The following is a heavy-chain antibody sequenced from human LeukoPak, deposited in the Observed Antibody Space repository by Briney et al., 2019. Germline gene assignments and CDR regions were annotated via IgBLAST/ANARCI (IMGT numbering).Heavy chain of an antibody. J-gene: IGHJ6*03. V-gene: IGHV3-23*01. Sequence: GGSLRLSCAASGFTFSSYAMSWVRQAPGKGLEWVSAISGSGGSTYYADSVKGRFTISRDNSKNTLYLQMNSLRAEDTAVYYCAKSGPDSSSRRIPYYYYYMDVWGKGTTVTVSS. CDR3: AKSGPDSSSRRIPYYYYYMDV. D-gene: IGHD6-13*01. CDR1: GFTFSSYA. CDR2: ISGSGGST.